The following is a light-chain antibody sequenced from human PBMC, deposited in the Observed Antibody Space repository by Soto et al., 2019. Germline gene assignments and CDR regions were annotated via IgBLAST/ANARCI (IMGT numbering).Light chain of an antibody. CDR2: GAS. CDR3: HQDNIFPLT. J-gene: IGKJ5*01. Sequence: DIQMTQSPSFVSASVGDRGTITCRAIQGISRWLAWYQQRPGKAPELLIYGASSLQSGVPSKYSGSGSGTDFTLTISYLHPEDFATYCCHQDNIFPLTFGQGTRQEIK. CDR1: QGISRW. V-gene: IGKV1-12*01.